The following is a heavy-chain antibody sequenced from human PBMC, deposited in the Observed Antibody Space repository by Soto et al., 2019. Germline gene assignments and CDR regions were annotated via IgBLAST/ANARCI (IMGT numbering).Heavy chain of an antibody. V-gene: IGHV3-30*18. CDR2: ISYDGSNK. CDR1: GFTFSSYG. D-gene: IGHD3-22*01. Sequence: LRLSCAASGFTFSSYGMHWVRQAPGKGLEWVAVISYDGSNKYYADSVKGRFTISRDNSKNTLYLQMNSLRAEDTAVYYCAKFNYYDSSGLMAWGQGTLVTVSS. J-gene: IGHJ5*02. CDR3: AKFNYYDSSGLMA.